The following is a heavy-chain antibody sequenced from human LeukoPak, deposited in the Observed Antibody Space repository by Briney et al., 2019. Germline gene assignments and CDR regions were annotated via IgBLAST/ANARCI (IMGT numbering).Heavy chain of an antibody. Sequence: GLEWVGNIKQDGSEKYYVDSVKGRFTISRDNAKNSLYLDMNSLRVEDTAIYYCTRDFDPXGQGXXV. CDR2: IKQDGSEK. CDR3: TRDFDP. J-gene: IGHJ5*02. V-gene: IGHV3-7*01.